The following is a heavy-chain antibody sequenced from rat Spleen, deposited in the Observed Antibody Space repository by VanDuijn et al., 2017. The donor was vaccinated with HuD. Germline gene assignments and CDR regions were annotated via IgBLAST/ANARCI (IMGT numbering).Heavy chain of an antibody. CDR3: TSQSTEGIGYYFDY. D-gene: IGHD1-11*01. CDR1: GFTFNNYW. CDR2: ITNTGGST. V-gene: IGHV5-31*01. Sequence: EVQLVESGGGLVQPGRSLKLSCVASGFTFNNYWMTWIRQAPGKGLEWVASITNTGGSTYYPDSVKGRFTISRDNAKSTLYLQMNSLRSEDTATYYCTSQSTEGIGYYFDYWGQGVMVTVSS. J-gene: IGHJ2*01.